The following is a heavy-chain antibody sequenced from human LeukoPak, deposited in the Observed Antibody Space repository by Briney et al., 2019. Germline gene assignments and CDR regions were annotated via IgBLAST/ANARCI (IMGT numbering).Heavy chain of an antibody. CDR3: ARAPWGYYFDY. D-gene: IGHD7-27*01. CDR2: FDYSGDT. Sequence: SETLSLTCTVSGGSISSYYWSWIRQPPGGGLEWIGYFDYSGDTTYNPSLKSRVTISVDTSKNHFSLNLNSVTTADSAVYYCARAPWGYYFDYWGQGTLVTVSS. J-gene: IGHJ4*02. CDR1: GGSISSYY. V-gene: IGHV4-59*01.